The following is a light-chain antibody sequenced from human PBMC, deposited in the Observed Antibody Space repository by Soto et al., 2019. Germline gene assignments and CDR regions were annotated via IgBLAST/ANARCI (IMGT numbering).Light chain of an antibody. V-gene: IGKV1-27*01. CDR3: RKYNSAPLT. Sequence: DIQTTESPCSLSASVVVRVTITCRARLPLSNYLAWYQQQPGKIPNLLIYAASTLQAGVPSRFSGSGSGTDSTLTISSLQPEDVAAYYCRKYNSAPLTFGGGAKVDIK. CDR1: LPLSNY. CDR2: AAS. J-gene: IGKJ4*01.